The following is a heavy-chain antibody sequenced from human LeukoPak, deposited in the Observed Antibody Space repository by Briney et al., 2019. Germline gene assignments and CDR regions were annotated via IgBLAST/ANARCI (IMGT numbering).Heavy chain of an antibody. CDR3: ARYIVVVVYFDY. CDR2: IYYSGST. Sequence: SETLSLTCTVSGDSITNSVHYWSWIRQPPGKGLEWIGYIYYSGSTNYNPSLKSRVTISVDTSKNQFSLKLSSVTAADTAVYYCARYIVVVVYFDYWGQGTLVTVSS. J-gene: IGHJ4*02. CDR1: GDSITNSVHY. D-gene: IGHD2-15*01. V-gene: IGHV4-61*05.